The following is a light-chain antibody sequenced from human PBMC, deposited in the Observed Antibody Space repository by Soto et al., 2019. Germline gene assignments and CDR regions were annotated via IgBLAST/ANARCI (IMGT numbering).Light chain of an antibody. Sequence: EIVMTHSPATLSVCPWEIATLSCRASQSVSSDLAWYQQKFGRAPRLLIYAASTRATGIPANFSGSGSGTEFTLTISSLQSEDFAVYYCQQYYNWPRTFGQGTKVDIK. CDR2: AAS. V-gene: IGKV3-15*01. CDR3: QQYYNWPRT. CDR1: QSVSSD. J-gene: IGKJ1*01.